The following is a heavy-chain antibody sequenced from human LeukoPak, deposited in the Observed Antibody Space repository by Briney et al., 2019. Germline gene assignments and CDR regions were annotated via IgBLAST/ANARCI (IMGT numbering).Heavy chain of an antibody. V-gene: IGHV4-34*01. CDR2: VNRRAST. CDR1: GGSSTNYF. CDR3: ARRGPPRTMLRGVKSGWFDP. D-gene: IGHD3-10*01. J-gene: IGHJ5*02. Sequence: SETLSLTCVLYGGSSTNYFWSWIRQPPGKGLEWIGEVNRRASTNYNPSLKSRVTISIDTSKNQFSLKLSSVTAADTAVYYCARRGPPRTMLRGVKSGWFDPWGQGTLVTVSS.